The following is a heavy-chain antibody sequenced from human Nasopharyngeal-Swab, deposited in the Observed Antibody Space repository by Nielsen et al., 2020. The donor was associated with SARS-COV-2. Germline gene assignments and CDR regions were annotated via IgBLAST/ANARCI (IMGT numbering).Heavy chain of an antibody. V-gene: IGHV3-21*01. Sequence: WIRQPAGKGLEWVSSISSSSSCIYYADSVKGGFTISRDNAKNSLYLQMNSLRAGDTAIYYCARDAPPARLGYWGQGTLVTVSS. J-gene: IGHJ4*02. CDR3: ARDAPPARLGY. D-gene: IGHD1-1*01. CDR2: ISSSSSCI.